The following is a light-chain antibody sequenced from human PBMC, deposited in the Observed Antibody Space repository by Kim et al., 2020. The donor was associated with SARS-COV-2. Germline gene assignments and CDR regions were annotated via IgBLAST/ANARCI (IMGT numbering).Light chain of an antibody. J-gene: IGKJ1*01. Sequence: SPGERATLSCRASQTINNRLVWYQQKPGQAPRLLIYDATTRATGIPARFIGSGSETDFTLTISSLQSEDFAVYYCQQSNDWPPLTFGQWTKVDIK. V-gene: IGKV3-15*01. CDR2: DAT. CDR3: QQSNDWPPLT. CDR1: QTINNR.